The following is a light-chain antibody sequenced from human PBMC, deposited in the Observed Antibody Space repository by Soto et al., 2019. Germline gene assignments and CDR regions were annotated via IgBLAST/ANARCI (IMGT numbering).Light chain of an antibody. Sequence: DVPMTQSPSSLSASVRDRVTFTCQASQDIRKYLNWYQQKPGKAPKLLICDASNSEPGVPSRFSGSGSGTDFAFTISSLQPEDIGIYYCQQYDNLPFTFGPGTKVDIK. J-gene: IGKJ3*01. CDR1: QDIRKY. CDR3: QQYDNLPFT. CDR2: DAS. V-gene: IGKV1-33*01.